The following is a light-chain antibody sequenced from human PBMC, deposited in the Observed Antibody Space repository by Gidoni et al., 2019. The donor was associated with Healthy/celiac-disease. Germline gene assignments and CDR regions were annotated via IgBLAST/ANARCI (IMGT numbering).Light chain of an antibody. Sequence: SVLTQPPSVSRAPGQWATISRTGSSSNIGGGYGVHVYQQLARTAPKLLIYGNSNRPSGVPDRFSGSKSGTSASRAITGLQAEDEADYYCQSYDSSLSGVVFGGGTKLTVL. J-gene: IGLJ2*01. CDR2: GNS. V-gene: IGLV1-40*01. CDR3: QSYDSSLSGVV. CDR1: SSNIGGGYG.